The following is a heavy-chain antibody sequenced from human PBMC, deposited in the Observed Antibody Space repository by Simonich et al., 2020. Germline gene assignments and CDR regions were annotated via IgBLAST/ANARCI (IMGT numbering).Heavy chain of an antibody. CDR3: AREGIAARDAFDI. D-gene: IGHD6-6*01. J-gene: IGHJ3*02. V-gene: IGHV3-7*01. Sequence: EVQLVESGGGLVQPGGSLRLSCAASGFTFSSYWMSWVRQAPGNGLDWVANRKKEGSEKYYVDSGKGRFTISRDNAKNSLYLQMNSLRAEDTAVYYCAREGIAARDAFDIWGQGTMVTVSS. CDR2: RKKEGSEK. CDR1: GFTFSSYW.